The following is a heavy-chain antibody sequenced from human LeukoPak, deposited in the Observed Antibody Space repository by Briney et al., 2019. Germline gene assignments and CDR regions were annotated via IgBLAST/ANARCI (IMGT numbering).Heavy chain of an antibody. CDR3: ARDSSSWNWFDP. CDR2: TYTSGST. Sequence: PSETLSLTCTVSGGSIGSYYWSWIRQPAGKGLEWIGRTYTSGSTNSNPSLKSRVTMSVDTSKNQFSLKLSSVTAADTAMYYCARDSSSWNWFDPWGQGTLVTVSS. D-gene: IGHD6-13*01. CDR1: GGSIGSYY. V-gene: IGHV4-4*07. J-gene: IGHJ5*02.